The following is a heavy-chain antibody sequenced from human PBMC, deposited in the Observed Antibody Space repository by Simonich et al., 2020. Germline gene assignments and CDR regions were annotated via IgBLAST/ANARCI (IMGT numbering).Heavy chain of an antibody. J-gene: IGHJ4*02. CDR2: ISSSSSYR. V-gene: IGHV3-21*01. CDR1: GFTFSSYS. Sequence: EVQLVESGGGLVQPGGSLSLSCAASGFTFSSYSLNWVRQAPGKGLEWGASISSSSSYRYYADAVKGRFTISRDNAKNSLYLQMNSLRAEDTAVYYCARANERDYWGQGTLVTVSS. CDR3: ARANERDY. D-gene: IGHD1-1*01.